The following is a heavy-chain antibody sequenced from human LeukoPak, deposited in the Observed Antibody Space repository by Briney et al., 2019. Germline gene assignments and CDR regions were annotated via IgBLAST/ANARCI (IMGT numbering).Heavy chain of an antibody. J-gene: IGHJ3*02. V-gene: IGHV4-34*01. CDR1: GGSFSGYY. CDR3: ARYVWGSYRQDDAFDI. D-gene: IGHD3-16*02. Sequence: SETLSLTCAVYGGSFSGYYWSWIRQPPGKGLEWIGEINHSGSTNYNPSLKSRATISVDTSKNQFSLKLSSVTAADTAVYYCARYVWGSYRQDDAFDIWGQGTMVTVSS. CDR2: INHSGST.